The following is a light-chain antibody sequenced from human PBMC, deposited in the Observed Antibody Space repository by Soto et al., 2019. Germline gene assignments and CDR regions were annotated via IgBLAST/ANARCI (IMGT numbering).Light chain of an antibody. Sequence: VLTQPPSASGTPGQRITISCSGDSSNIESHAVNWYQQLPGTAPKLLINTNNQRPSGVPDRFSGSKSGASASLAISGLQSEDEATYYCATWDDSRIGVFGTGTKVTVL. CDR1: SSNIESHA. CDR2: TNN. V-gene: IGLV1-44*01. J-gene: IGLJ1*01. CDR3: ATWDDSRIGV.